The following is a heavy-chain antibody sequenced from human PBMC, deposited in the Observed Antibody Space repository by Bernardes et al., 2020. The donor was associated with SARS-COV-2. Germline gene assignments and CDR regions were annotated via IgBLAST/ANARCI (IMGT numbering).Heavy chain of an antibody. Sequence: ASLKDSCKASGYTFTGYYMHWVRQAPGQGLEWMGRINPNSGGTNYAQKFQGRVTMTRDTSISTAYMELSRLRSDDTVVYYCARDPLYGNAGMDVWGQGTTVTVSS. CDR1: GYTFTGYY. CDR3: ARDPLYGNAGMDV. V-gene: IGHV1-2*05. D-gene: IGHD3-10*01. J-gene: IGHJ6*02. CDR2: INPNSGGT.